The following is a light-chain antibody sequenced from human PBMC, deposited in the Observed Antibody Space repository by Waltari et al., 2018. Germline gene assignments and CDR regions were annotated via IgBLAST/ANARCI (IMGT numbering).Light chain of an antibody. Sequence: DIQVTQSPSTLSASVGDRVSITCRASQSISSSLAWFQQKPGKCPKLLIYGASTLESWVPSRFSGSGSGTEFTLTISSLQPDDFATYYCQQYFHLSTFGQGTKVEIK. CDR1: QSISSS. CDR2: GAS. V-gene: IGKV1-5*03. CDR3: QQYFHLST. J-gene: IGKJ1*01.